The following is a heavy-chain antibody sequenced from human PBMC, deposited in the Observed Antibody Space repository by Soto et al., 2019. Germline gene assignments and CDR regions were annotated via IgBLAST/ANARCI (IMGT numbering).Heavy chain of an antibody. CDR2: INPNSGGT. Sequence: ASVKVSCKASGYTFTGYYMHWVRQAPGQGLEWMGWINPNSGGTNYAQKFQGWVTMTTDTSISTAYMELSRLRSDDTAVYYCARVDGDRQDYYLDYWGQGTLVTVS. V-gene: IGHV1-2*04. J-gene: IGHJ4*02. CDR1: GYTFTGYY. CDR3: ARVDGDRQDYYLDY. D-gene: IGHD3-22*01.